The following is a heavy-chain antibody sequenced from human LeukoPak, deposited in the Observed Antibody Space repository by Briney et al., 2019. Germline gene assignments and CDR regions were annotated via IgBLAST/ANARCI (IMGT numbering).Heavy chain of an antibody. CDR1: GFTFSSYD. D-gene: IGHD6-19*01. CDR3: AKDSIQYSTGWYFDY. J-gene: IGHJ4*02. Sequence: PGGSLRLSYAASGFTFSSYDMHWVRQAPGRGLEWVAFIRYDGSSTYYLDSVQGRFTISRDNSKNTLYLQMNSLRAEDTAVYYCAKDSIQYSTGWYFDYWGQGTLVTVSS. V-gene: IGHV3-30*02. CDR2: IRYDGSST.